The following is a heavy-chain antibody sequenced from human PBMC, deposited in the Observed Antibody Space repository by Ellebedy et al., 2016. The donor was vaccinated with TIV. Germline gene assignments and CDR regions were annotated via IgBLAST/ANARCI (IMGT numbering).Heavy chain of an antibody. V-gene: IGHV4-59*12. D-gene: IGHD4-11*01. CDR3: ASESNSGYFDY. J-gene: IGHJ4*02. CDR1: GASISSYY. CDR2: IYYSGST. Sequence: MPSETLSLTCTVSGASISSYYWSWIRQPPGKGLEGIGYIYYSGSTNYNPSLKRLVTISVDTSKTQFSLKLSSVTAADTAVYYCASESNSGYFDYWGQGILVTVSS.